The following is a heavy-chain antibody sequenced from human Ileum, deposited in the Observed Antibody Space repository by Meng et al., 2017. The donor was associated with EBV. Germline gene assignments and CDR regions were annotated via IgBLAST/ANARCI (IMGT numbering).Heavy chain of an antibody. CDR1: GGSISSRRYY. D-gene: IGHD1-14*01. CDR3: ARHHHSPTFDY. V-gene: IGHV4-39*01. J-gene: IGHJ4*02. CDR2: VVYSGTT. Sequence: HLHVQRSGPGLVNPSGPLSPTGTVPGGSISSRRYYWAWIRQPPGEGLEWIGSVVYSGTTYYTSSLKSRVSISVDTSKNQFSLKLSSVTAADTAVYYCARHHHSPTFDYWGQGTLVTVSS.